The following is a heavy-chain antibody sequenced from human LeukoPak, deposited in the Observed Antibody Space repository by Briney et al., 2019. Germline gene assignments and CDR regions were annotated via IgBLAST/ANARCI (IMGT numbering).Heavy chain of an antibody. CDR3: ARPQLVVLNPFDF. D-gene: IGHD6-6*01. CDR2: ITGSGDKT. Sequence: GGSLRLSCAASGFTFSTYAMSWVRQAPGKGLEWVAAITGSGDKTHYADSVKGRFTISRDNSKNIVYLQMNNLRAKDTAEYLCARPQLVVLNPFDFWGQGTLVSVSS. CDR1: GFTFSTYA. J-gene: IGHJ5*01. V-gene: IGHV3-23*01.